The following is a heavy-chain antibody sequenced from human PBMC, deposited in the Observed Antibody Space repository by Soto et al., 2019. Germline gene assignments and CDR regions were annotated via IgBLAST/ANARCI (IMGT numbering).Heavy chain of an antibody. Sequence: EVQLLESGGGLVQPGGSLRLSCAASGFTFSTYAMSWVRQAPGKGLEWVSGIGASGAGTYYAESVKGRFTISRDNSKNTLHLQMNSLRAEDTAVYYCALRKIGSFFDYWGQGTLVTVSS. CDR1: GFTFSTYA. CDR3: ALRKIGSFFDY. V-gene: IGHV3-23*01. J-gene: IGHJ4*02. CDR2: IGASGAGT. D-gene: IGHD3-10*01.